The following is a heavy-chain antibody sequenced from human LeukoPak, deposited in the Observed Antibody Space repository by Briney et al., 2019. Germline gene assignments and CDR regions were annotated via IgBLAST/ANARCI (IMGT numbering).Heavy chain of an antibody. CDR2: ISSSRTI. D-gene: IGHD4-17*01. J-gene: IGHJ4*02. V-gene: IGHV3-48*01. CDR1: GFTFSSYN. CDR3: AKGGVTVIDC. Sequence: GGSLRLSCAASGFTFSSYNMNWVRQAPGRGLEWVSYISSSRTIYYADSVKGRFTISRDNAKNSLYLQMNSLRAEDTAVYYCAKGGVTVIDCWGQGTLVTVSS.